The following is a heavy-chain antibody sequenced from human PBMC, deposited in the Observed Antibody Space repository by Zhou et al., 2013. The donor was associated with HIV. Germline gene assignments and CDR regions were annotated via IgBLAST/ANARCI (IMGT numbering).Heavy chain of an antibody. Sequence: QVHLVQSGAEVKKPGASVKVSCKASGYTFTAYYIHWMRQAPGQGLEWMGWINPNSGDTKNTQKFQGRVTMTRDTSLSTAYMELSRLRSEDTAVYYCARGRYDLGYWGQGTLVTVSS. CDR1: GYTFTAYY. V-gene: IGHV1-2*02. D-gene: IGHD5-12*01. CDR3: ARGRYDLGY. CDR2: INPNSGDT. J-gene: IGHJ4*02.